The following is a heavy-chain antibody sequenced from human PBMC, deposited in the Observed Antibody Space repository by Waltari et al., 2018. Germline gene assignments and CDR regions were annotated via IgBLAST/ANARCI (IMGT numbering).Heavy chain of an antibody. J-gene: IGHJ4*02. CDR3: AGDRAIGLFFDY. CDR1: GDSISGNYW. V-gene: IGHV4-4*02. Sequence: QVQLQESGQGLVKPSGTLSLTCAVSGDSISGNYWWSWVLQSPEKGLEWIGQVHHSGKTHYNPSLQSRVAISLDKPKNHFSLNLNSVTAADTAIYYCAGDRAIGLFFDYWGRGTLVTVSS. D-gene: IGHD2-2*01. CDR2: VHHSGKT.